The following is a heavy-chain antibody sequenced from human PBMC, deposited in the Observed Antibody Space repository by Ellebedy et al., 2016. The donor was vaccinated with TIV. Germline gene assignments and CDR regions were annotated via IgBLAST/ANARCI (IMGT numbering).Heavy chain of an antibody. CDR3: ARQRGYSGYDPRNYFDY. CDR1: GGSISSYY. V-gene: IGHV4-59*08. J-gene: IGHJ4*02. D-gene: IGHD5-12*01. Sequence: SETLSLTXTVSGGSISSYYWSWIRQPPGKGLEWIGYIYYSGSTNYNPSLKSRVTISVDTSKNQFSLKLSSVTAADTAVYYCARQRGYSGYDPRNYFDYWGQGTLVTVSS. CDR2: IYYSGST.